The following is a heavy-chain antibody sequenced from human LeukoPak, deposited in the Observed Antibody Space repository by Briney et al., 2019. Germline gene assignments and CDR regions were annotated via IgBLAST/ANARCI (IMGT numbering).Heavy chain of an antibody. CDR1: GDSVSSNSAA. CDR3: ARNTVDTAMAFDY. Sequence: SQTLSLTCAISGDSVSSNSAAWNRIRQSPSRGLEWLGRTYYRSKWYNDYAVSVKSRITINPDTSKNQFSLQLNSVTPEDTAVYYCARNTVDTAMAFDYWGQGTLVTVSS. V-gene: IGHV6-1*01. CDR2: TYYRSKWYN. J-gene: IGHJ4*02. D-gene: IGHD5-18*01.